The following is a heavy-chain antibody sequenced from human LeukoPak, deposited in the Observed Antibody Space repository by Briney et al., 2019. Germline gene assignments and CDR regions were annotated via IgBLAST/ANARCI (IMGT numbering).Heavy chain of an antibody. V-gene: IGHV1-18*01. CDR1: GGTFSSYG. CDR3: AREFQSPSLRLGELSLIYFDY. J-gene: IGHJ4*02. Sequence: ASVKVSCKASGGTFSSYGISWVRQAPGQGLEWMGWISAYNGNTNYAQKLQGRVTMTTDTSTSTAYMELRSLRSDDTAVYYCAREFQSPSLRLGELSLIYFDYWGQGTLVTVSS. CDR2: ISAYNGNT. D-gene: IGHD3-16*02.